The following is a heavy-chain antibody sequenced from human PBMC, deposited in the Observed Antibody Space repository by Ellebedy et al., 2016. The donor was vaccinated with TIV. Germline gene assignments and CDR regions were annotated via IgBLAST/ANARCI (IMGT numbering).Heavy chain of an antibody. V-gene: IGHV5-51*01. CDR2: IYPGDSDI. Sequence: ASVKVSCKGSGYSFTSYWIGWVRQMPGKGLEWMGIIYPGDSDIRYSPSFQGQVTISADKSISTAYLQWSSLKASDTAMYYCARLPSYSSSRARIYWYFDLWGRGTLVTVSS. D-gene: IGHD6-13*01. CDR3: ARLPSYSSSRARIYWYFDL. CDR1: GYSFTSYW. J-gene: IGHJ2*01.